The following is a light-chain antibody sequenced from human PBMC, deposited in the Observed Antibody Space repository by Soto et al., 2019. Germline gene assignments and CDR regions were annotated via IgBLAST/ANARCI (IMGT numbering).Light chain of an antibody. CDR2: EVT. CDR1: SSDVGAYHF. Sequence: QSALTQPASVSGSPGQSITISCTGSSSDVGAYHFVSWYQHHPGKAPKLILYEVTARPSGVSSRFSGSKSCNTASLTISGLQADDEANYYCSSYTSSNTPYVFGTGTKVTVL. CDR3: SSYTSSNTPYV. V-gene: IGLV2-14*01. J-gene: IGLJ1*01.